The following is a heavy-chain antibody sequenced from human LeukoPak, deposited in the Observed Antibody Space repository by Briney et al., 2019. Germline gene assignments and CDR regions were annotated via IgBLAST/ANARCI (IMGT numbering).Heavy chain of an antibody. CDR1: GGTFSSYA. CDR3: ASTPSSSWFDP. J-gene: IGHJ5*02. Sequence: ASVKVSCKASGGTFSSYAISWVRQAPGQGLEWMGRIIPILGIANCAQKFQGRVTITADKSTSTAYMELSSLRSEDTAVYYCASTPSSSWFDPWGQGTLVTVSS. CDR2: IIPILGIA. D-gene: IGHD6-13*01. V-gene: IGHV1-69*04.